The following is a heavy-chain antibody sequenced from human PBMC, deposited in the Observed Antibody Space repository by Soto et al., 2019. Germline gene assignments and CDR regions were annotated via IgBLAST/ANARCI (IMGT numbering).Heavy chain of an antibody. CDR2: ISDSSSYI. D-gene: IGHD2-2*01. V-gene: IGHV3-21*01. CDR3: AREIPRDYMDV. CDR1: GFTFTTYS. J-gene: IGHJ6*03. Sequence: EVQLVESGGGLIKPGGSLRLSCAVSGFTFTTYSMNWVRQAPGKGLEWVSSISDSSSYIYYTDSVKGRFTISRDNAKNSLYLQMNSLRAEDTAVYDCAREIPRDYMDVCGKGTTVTVSS.